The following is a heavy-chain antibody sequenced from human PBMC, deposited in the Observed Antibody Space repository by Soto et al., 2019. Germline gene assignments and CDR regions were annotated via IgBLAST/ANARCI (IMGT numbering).Heavy chain of an antibody. V-gene: IGHV3-74*03. CDR3: ARDRGYGTPFDY. Sequence: EVQLVESGGGLVQPGGSLRLSCAASGFTFSSYWIHWVRQAPGKGPVWVSRINNDGSSTMYADSVKGRFPIPRDNAKNALYLQMSSLRAEDTGVYYCARDRGYGTPFDYWGQGPLVTVSS. J-gene: IGHJ4*02. D-gene: IGHD5-12*01. CDR1: GFTFSSYW. CDR2: INNDGSST.